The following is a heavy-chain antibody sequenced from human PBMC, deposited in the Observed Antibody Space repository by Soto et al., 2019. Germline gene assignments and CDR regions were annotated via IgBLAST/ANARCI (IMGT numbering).Heavy chain of an antibody. CDR3: ARESGSGSYFPYYYYGMDV. Sequence: PGGSLRLSCIASGFTFSTYWMNWVRQAPGKGLQWVANIKEDGSEKYYVDSVKGRFTISRDNAKNSLYLQMNSLRAEDTAVYYCARESGSGSYFPYYYYGMDVWGPGTTVTVSS. CDR2: IKEDGSEK. D-gene: IGHD3-10*01. CDR1: GFTFSTYW. J-gene: IGHJ6*02. V-gene: IGHV3-7*03.